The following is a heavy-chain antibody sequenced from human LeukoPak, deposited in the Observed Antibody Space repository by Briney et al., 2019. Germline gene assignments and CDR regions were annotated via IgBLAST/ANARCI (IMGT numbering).Heavy chain of an antibody. CDR2: ISGDGGST. J-gene: IGHJ6*02. CDR1: GFTFDDYA. CDR3: AKDNLYIVVVPASYGMDV. V-gene: IGHV3-43*02. Sequence: GGSLRLSCAASGFTFDDYAMHWVRQAPGKGLEWVSLISGDGGSTYYADSVKGRFTISRDNSKNSLYLQMNSLRTGDTALYYCAKDNLYIVVVPASYGMDVWGQGTTVTVSS. D-gene: IGHD2-2*01.